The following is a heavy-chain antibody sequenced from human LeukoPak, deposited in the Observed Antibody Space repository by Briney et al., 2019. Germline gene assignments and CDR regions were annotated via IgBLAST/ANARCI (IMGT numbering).Heavy chain of an antibody. D-gene: IGHD1-26*01. CDR2: IYYSGST. Sequence: SETLSLTCTVSGGSISGYYWSWIRQPPDKGLEWIGYIYYSGSTSYNPSLKSRVTISVDTSKNQFSLKLSSVTAADTAVYYCARQGGSYYREDYWGQGTLVTVSS. J-gene: IGHJ4*02. V-gene: IGHV4-59*08. CDR1: GGSISGYY. CDR3: ARQGGSYYREDY.